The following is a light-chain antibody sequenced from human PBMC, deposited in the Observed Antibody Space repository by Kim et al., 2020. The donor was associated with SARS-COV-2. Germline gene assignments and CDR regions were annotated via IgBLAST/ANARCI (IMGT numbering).Light chain of an antibody. V-gene: IGKV3-15*01. CDR3: QQYNNGPPIT. CDR1: QSVSSN. Sequence: SPGERATLSCRASQSVSSNLAWYQQKPGQAPRLLIYGASTRATGIPARFSGSGSGTEFTLTISSLQSEDFAGYYCQQYNNGPPITFGQGTRLEIK. CDR2: GAS. J-gene: IGKJ5*01.